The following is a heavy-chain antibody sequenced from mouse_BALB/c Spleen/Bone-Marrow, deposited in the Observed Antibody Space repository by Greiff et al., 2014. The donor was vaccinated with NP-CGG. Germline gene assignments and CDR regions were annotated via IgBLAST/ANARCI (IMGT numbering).Heavy chain of an antibody. CDR3: ASSGNYEGGAMDY. Sequence: EVQGVESGAELVKPGASVKLSCTAFGFNIKDTYMHWVKQRPEQGLEWIGRIDPANGNTKYAPTFQGKATITADTSSNTAYLQLSSLTSEDTAVYYCASSGNYEGGAMDYWGQGTSVTVSS. CDR2: IDPANGNT. D-gene: IGHD2-1*01. CDR1: GFNIKDTY. V-gene: IGHV14-3*02. J-gene: IGHJ4*01.